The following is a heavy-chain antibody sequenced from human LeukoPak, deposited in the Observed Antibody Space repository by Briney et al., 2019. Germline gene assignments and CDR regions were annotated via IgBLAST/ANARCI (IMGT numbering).Heavy chain of an antibody. Sequence: GGSLRLSCAASGFTVSNNRLSWVRQAPGKGLVWVSHINSDGSWTGYADSVKGRFTISKDNAKNTVYLQMNNLRAEDTAVYYCVSFYETYWGRGTLVTVSS. CDR1: GFTVSNNR. CDR2: INSDGSWT. D-gene: IGHD2-2*01. V-gene: IGHV3-74*01. J-gene: IGHJ4*02. CDR3: VSFYETY.